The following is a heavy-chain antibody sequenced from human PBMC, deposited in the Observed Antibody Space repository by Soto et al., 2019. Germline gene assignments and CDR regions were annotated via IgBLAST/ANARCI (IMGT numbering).Heavy chain of an antibody. Sequence: QVQLVQSGDEVKKPGASVKVSCKASGYIFVNYGIAWVRQAPGQGLEWMGWISPYTGNTHSATKVQGRLTMTTDTPXSTAYMDLGSLKSDDTAVYYCVMVDNYVTPTPQDVWGQGTTVTVSS. D-gene: IGHD3-16*01. CDR3: VMVDNYVTPTPQDV. J-gene: IGHJ6*02. CDR2: ISPYTGNT. CDR1: GYIFVNYG. V-gene: IGHV1-18*01.